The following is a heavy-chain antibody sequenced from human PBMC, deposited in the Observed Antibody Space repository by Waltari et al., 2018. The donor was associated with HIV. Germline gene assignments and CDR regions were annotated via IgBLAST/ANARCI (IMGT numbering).Heavy chain of an antibody. CDR2: IYYSGST. CDR3: ARLSCSSTSCYTLIRWPNWFDP. Sequence: QLQLQESGPGLVKPSETLSLTCTVSGGSISSSSYYWGWIRQPPGKGLEWIGSIYYSGSTHYNPSLKSRVTISVDTSKNQFSLKLSSVTAADTAVYYCARLSCSSTSCYTLIRWPNWFDPWGQGTLVTVSS. CDR1: GGSISSSSYY. J-gene: IGHJ5*02. D-gene: IGHD2-2*02. V-gene: IGHV4-39*01.